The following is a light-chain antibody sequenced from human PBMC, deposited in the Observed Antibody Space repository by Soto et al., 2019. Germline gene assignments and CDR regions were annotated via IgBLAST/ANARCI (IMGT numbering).Light chain of an antibody. V-gene: IGKV3-20*01. CDR2: GAS. CDR3: QQYGSSPRT. Sequence: DIVLTQSPGTLSLSPGERATLSCRASRTVSRSSLAWYQQKPGQAPRLLMFGASTRAAGFPDRFSGSGSGTDFTLTIRRLEPEDFAVYYCQQYGSSPRTFGQGTKVEIK. J-gene: IGKJ1*01. CDR1: RTVSRSS.